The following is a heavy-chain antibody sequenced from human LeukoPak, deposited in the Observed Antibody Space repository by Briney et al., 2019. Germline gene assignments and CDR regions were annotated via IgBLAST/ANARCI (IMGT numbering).Heavy chain of an antibody. CDR1: GFTFSDYY. CDR3: ARDRQFRLHDH. J-gene: IGHJ5*02. D-gene: IGHD3-16*01. CDR2: ISTSGGCV. Sequence: GGSLRLSCTASGFTFSDYYMSWIRQAPGKGLEWLSYISTSGGCVSYVDSVKGRFTISRDNAKNSVYLQMDSLRAEDTAMYYCARDRQFRLHDHWGQGILVTVSS. V-gene: IGHV3-11*01.